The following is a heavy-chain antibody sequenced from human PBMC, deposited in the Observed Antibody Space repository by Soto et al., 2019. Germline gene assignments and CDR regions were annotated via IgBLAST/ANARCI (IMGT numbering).Heavy chain of an antibody. CDR1: GFSFSSYA. J-gene: IGHJ4*02. V-gene: IGHV3-23*01. CDR3: AKGSIEYSASVDN. CDR2: ISARGGSS. D-gene: IGHD5-12*01. Sequence: EVPLLESGGGLVQSGGSLRLSCVASGFSFSSYAMVWVRQAPGKGLEWVSVISARGGSSYFADTVKGRFTISRDNSKNLLSLEMNSLRAEDTAIYFCAKGSIEYSASVDNWGQGTLVLVSS.